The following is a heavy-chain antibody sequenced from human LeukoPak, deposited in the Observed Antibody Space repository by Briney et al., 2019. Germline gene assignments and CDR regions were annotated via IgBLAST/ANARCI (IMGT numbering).Heavy chain of an antibody. J-gene: IGHJ4*02. CDR3: ARDSVGAGYSDY. CDR2: IYSGGSI. D-gene: IGHD1-26*01. CDR1: GFTLRSNY. V-gene: IGHV3-53*01. Sequence: GGSLRLSYAASGFTLRSNYMNWVRQAPGKGLEWVSVIYSGGSIYHADSVKGRFTISRDNSKNTLYLQMDSLRAEDTAVYYCARDSVGAGYSDYWGQGTLVTVSS.